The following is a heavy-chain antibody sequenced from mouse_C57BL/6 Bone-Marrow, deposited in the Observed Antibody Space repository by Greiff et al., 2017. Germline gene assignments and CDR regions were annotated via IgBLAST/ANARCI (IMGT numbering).Heavy chain of an antibody. V-gene: IGHV3-6*01. CDR2: ISYDGSN. J-gene: IGHJ2*01. D-gene: IGHD4-1*01. CDR3: ARRGPLGRVY. CDR1: GYSITSGYY. Sequence: ESGPGLVKPSQSLSLTCSVTGYSITSGYYWNWIRQFPGNKLEWMGYISYDGSNNYNPSLKNRISITRDTSKNQFFLKLNSVTTEDTATYYCARRGPLGRVYWGQGTTLTVSS.